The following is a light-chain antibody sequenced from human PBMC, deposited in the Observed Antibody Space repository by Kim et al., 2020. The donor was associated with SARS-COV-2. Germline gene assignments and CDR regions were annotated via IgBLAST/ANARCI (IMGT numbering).Light chain of an antibody. CDR1: DSVTNY. CDR2: RAS. V-gene: IGKV1-5*03. Sequence: ASVGDSVTITCRASDSVTNYLAWYQLKPGRAPKLLIYRASNLETGVPSRFSASGLGTEFTLTIDSLHPDDFATYFCQQSHTLPYTFGQGTKLEI. CDR3: QQSHTLPYT. J-gene: IGKJ2*01.